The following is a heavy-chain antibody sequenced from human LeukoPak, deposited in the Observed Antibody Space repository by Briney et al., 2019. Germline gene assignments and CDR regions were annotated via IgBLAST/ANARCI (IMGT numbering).Heavy chain of an antibody. CDR1: GYSISSGYY. V-gene: IGHV4-38-2*02. J-gene: IGHJ3*02. D-gene: IGHD2/OR15-2a*01. CDR3: ARYFYSPGAFDN. CDR2: INHSGTT. Sequence: SETLSLTCTVSGYSISSGYYWGWIRQPPGKGLEWIGSINHSGTTSCNPSLKSRVTISVDTSKNQFSLKLSSVTAADTAVYYCARYFYSPGAFDNWGQGTMVTVSS.